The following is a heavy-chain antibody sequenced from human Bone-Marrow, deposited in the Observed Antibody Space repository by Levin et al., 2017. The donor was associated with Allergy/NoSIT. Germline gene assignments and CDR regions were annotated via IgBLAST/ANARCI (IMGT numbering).Heavy chain of an antibody. D-gene: IGHD5-18*01. J-gene: IGHJ3*02. V-gene: IGHV3-7*01. CDR3: ARLEVETAEGAFDI. CDR2: IKQDGNEI. Sequence: SCAASGFIFSTYWMSWVRQAPGKGLEWVATIKQDGNEIYYLDSVKGRFTISRDNAKNSLSLQMNSLRVEDTAVYYCARLEVETAEGAFDIWGQGTMVTVSS. CDR1: GFIFSTYW.